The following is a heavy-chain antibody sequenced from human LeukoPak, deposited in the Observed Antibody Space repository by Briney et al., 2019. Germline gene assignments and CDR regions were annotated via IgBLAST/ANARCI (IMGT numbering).Heavy chain of an antibody. CDR3: ARRDFYGGNSLDAFDI. Sequence: GGSLRLSCAASGFTFSIYAMHWVRQAPGKGLEWGAIISYDGTIKDYADSVKGRFTISRDNSENTLYLQMNSLRAEDTAVYYCARRDFYGGNSLDAFDIWGQGTMVTVSS. V-gene: IGHV3-30-3*01. D-gene: IGHD4-23*01. CDR2: ISYDGTIK. J-gene: IGHJ3*02. CDR1: GFTFSIYA.